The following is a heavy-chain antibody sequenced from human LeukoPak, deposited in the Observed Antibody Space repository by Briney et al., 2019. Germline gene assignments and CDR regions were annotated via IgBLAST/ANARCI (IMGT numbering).Heavy chain of an antibody. V-gene: IGHV3-74*01. D-gene: IGHD5-12*01. CDR2: LNSDGSST. CDR3: ARGYDYSWFDP. Sequence: PGGSLRLSCAASGFTFSSYWMHWVRQAPGKGLVWVSRLNSDGSSTDYADSVKGRFTISRDNARNTLYPQMNSLRAEDTAVYYCARGYDYSWFDPWGQGTLVTVSS. J-gene: IGHJ5*02. CDR1: GFTFSSYW.